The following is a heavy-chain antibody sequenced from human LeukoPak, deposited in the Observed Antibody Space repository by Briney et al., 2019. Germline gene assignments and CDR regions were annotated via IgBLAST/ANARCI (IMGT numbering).Heavy chain of an antibody. J-gene: IGHJ4*02. CDR2: INPSGGST. V-gene: IGHV1-46*01. CDR1: GYTFTSYY. Sequence: ASVNVSCKASGYTFTSYYMHWARQAPGQGLEWMGIINPSGGSTSYAQKFQGRVTMTRDTSTSTVYMELSSLRSEDTAVYYCARHEGVDTAMMDWGQGTLVTVSS. D-gene: IGHD5-18*01. CDR3: ARHEGVDTAMMD.